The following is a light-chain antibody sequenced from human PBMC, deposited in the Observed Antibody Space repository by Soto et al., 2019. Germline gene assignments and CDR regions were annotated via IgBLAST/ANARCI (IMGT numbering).Light chain of an antibody. J-gene: IGLJ2*01. CDR2: FNSDGSH. V-gene: IGLV4-69*01. CDR1: SGHSNYA. CDR3: QSWGSGIPV. Sequence: QPVLTQSPSASASLGASVKLTCTLSSGHSNYAVAWHQQQPEKGPRFLMKFNSDGSHNKGDGIPDRFSGSTSGAERYLTISSLQSEDEGAYYCQSWGSGIPVFGGGTKVTVL.